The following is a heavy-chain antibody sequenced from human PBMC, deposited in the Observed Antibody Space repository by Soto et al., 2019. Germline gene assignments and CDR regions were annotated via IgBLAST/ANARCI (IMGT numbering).Heavy chain of an antibody. V-gene: IGHV4-4*07. CDR3: ARSAVPRGGWFRP. J-gene: IGHJ5*02. CDR2: IYASGRP. Sequence: QVQLQESGPGLVKPSGTLSLTGNVSGGSISTYYWNWIRQPAGKGLEWIGRIYASGRPNYNPSLKSRVVMSVDTSKNQFSLTMRSVTAADTAMYYCARSAVPRGGWFRPWGQGILVTVSP. CDR1: GGSISTYY. D-gene: IGHD2-15*01.